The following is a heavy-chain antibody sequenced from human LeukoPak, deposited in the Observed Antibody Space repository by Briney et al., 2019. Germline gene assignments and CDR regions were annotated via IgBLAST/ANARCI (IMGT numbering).Heavy chain of an antibody. CDR3: ASSFKRRYSSGWSLLRNFDY. CDR2: TYHSGST. D-gene: IGHD6-19*01. CDR1: GGSFTSSNW. Sequence: SGTLSLTCTVSGGSFTSSNWWTWVRQPPGKGLEWIGETYHSGSTNYNPSLKSRVTISVDTSKNQFSLKLSSVTAADTAVYYCASSFKRRYSSGWSLLRNFDYWGQGTLVTVSS. J-gene: IGHJ4*02. V-gene: IGHV4-4*02.